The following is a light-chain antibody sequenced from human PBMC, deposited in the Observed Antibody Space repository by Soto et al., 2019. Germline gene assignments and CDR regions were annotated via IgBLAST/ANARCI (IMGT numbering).Light chain of an antibody. CDR1: QSTSYY. CDR3: QQSSSIPRT. V-gene: IGKV1-39*01. CDR2: AAS. J-gene: IGKJ2*01. Sequence: DIQMTQSPSSLSASVGDRVTITCRASQSTSYYLSWYQLKPGKVPKLLISAASSLQSGVPSRFSGSGSGTDFALTISSLQPEDFATYYCQQSSSIPRTFGQGTKLEIK.